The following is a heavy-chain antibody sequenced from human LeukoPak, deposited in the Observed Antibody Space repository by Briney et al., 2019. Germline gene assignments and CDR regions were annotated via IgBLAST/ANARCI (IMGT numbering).Heavy chain of an antibody. J-gene: IGHJ4*02. D-gene: IGHD6-19*01. CDR1: GVSISSSTYC. CDR2: IYYSGST. Sequence: SETLSLTCTVSGVSISSSTYCWGWIRPPPGKGLEWIGSIYYSGSTYYNPSLKSRATISVDTSKNQFSLKLNSVTAADTAVYFCARVRADSNGWYLLDYWGQGTLVTVSS. V-gene: IGHV4-39*01. CDR3: ARVRADSNGWYLLDY.